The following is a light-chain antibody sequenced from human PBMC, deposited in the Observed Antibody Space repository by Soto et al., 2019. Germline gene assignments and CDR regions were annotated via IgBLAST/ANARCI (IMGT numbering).Light chain of an antibody. V-gene: IGKV1-12*01. J-gene: IGKJ2*01. CDR2: GAS. CDR3: QEANIFPYT. CDR1: QAIGSW. Sequence: DIQMTQSPSSVSASVGDRVTINCRASQAIGSWLAWYQQKPGKAPRLLIYGASSLQSWVPSRFSGRGSGTEFALTISGLQPDDFATYYCQEANIFPYTFGQGTKLEL.